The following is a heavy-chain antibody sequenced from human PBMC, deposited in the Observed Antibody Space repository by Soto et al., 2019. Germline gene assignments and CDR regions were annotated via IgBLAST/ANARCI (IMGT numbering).Heavy chain of an antibody. V-gene: IGHV3-33*01. CDR3: ARGGGRIGESWAFPDALDI. CDR1: GFTFYIYG. Sequence: QVQLVESGGGVVQPGRSLRLSCAASGFTFYIYGMHWVRQAPGKGLEWVAVIWADGSNKYYADSVKGRFTISRDNSKNTVYVQMHSLRVGETAVYYCARGGGRIGESWAFPDALDIWGQGTMVTVSS. J-gene: IGHJ3*02. CDR2: IWADGSNK. D-gene: IGHD3-10*01.